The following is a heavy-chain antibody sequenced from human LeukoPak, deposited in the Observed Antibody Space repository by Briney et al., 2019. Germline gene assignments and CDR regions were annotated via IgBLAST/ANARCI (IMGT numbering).Heavy chain of an antibody. Sequence: SETLSLTCTVSGGSISSSSYYWGWIRQPPGKGLEWIGSIYYSGSTYYNPSLKSRVTISVDTSKNQFSLKLSSVTAADTAVYYCASVYTYGGNSRGIDYWGQGTLVTVSS. V-gene: IGHV4-39*07. CDR2: IYYSGST. CDR3: ASVYTYGGNSRGIDY. CDR1: GGSISSSSYY. J-gene: IGHJ4*02. D-gene: IGHD4-23*01.